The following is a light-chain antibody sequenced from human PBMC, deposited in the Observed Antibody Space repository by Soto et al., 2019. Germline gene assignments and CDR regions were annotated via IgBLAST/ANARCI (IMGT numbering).Light chain of an antibody. CDR2: GAS. J-gene: IGKJ4*01. V-gene: IGKV3-20*01. Sequence: EIVLTQSPGTLSLSPGERATLSCRASQSVSSSYLAWYQQKPGQALRLLIYGASSRATGIPDRFSGSGSGTDFTLTISRLEPEDFAVYYCQQYGSSPRALTFGGGTKVDIK. CDR1: QSVSSSY. CDR3: QQYGSSPRALT.